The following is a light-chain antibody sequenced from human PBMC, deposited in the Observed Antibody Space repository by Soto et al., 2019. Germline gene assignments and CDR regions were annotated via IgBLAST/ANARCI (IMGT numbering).Light chain of an antibody. CDR1: QSVLYSSNNNNY. V-gene: IGKV4-1*01. CDR2: WAS. CDR3: QQYLSAPLT. Sequence: DIVMTQSPDSLAVSLGERATVNCKSSQSVLYSSNNNNYLAWYQQKPGQPPRLLIYWASTRKSGVPDRFSGSGSGTDFTLTIRSLQAEDVAVYFCQQYLSAPLTFGGGTKVEIK. J-gene: IGKJ4*01.